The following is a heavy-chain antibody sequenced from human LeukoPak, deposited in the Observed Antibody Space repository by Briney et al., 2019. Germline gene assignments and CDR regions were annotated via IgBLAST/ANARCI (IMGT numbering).Heavy chain of an antibody. CDR2: ISGSGGST. D-gene: IGHD5-12*01. Sequence: PGGSLRLSCAASGFTFSSYAMSWVRQAPGKGLEWVSAISGSGGSTYYADSVKGRFTISSDNSKNTLYLQMNSLRAEDTAVYYCAKDRSRGYRGYEMGPYWGQGTLVTVSS. V-gene: IGHV3-23*01. CDR3: AKDRSRGYRGYEMGPY. J-gene: IGHJ4*02. CDR1: GFTFSSYA.